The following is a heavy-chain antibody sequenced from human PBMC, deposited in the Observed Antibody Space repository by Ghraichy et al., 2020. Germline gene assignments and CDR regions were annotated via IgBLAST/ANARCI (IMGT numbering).Heavy chain of an antibody. V-gene: IGHV1-18*01. CDR1: GYTFTSYG. CDR3: ARDRPRIAAAGTRYYYYYGMDV. D-gene: IGHD6-13*01. CDR2: ISAYNGNT. J-gene: IGHJ6*02. Sequence: ASVKVSCKASGYTFTSYGISWVRQAPGQGLEWMGWISAYNGNTNYAQKLQGRVTMTTDTSTSTAYMELRSLRSDDTAVYYCARDRPRIAAAGTRYYYYYGMDVWGQGTTVTVSS.